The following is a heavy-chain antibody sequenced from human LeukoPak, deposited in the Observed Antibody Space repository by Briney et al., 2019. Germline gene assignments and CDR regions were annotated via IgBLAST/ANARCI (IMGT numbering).Heavy chain of an antibody. D-gene: IGHD5/OR15-5a*01. CDR1: GFAVNTYD. CDR3: AGYGVYPY. J-gene: IGHJ4*02. V-gene: IGHV3-48*02. Sequence: GGSLRLSCAASGFAVNTYDMHWVRQAPGEGPQWIAYFGISGAIYYADSVRGRFTISRDSAKNTLYLQMNGLRDDDTAIYYCAGYGVYPYWGQGTPVTVS. CDR2: FGISGAI.